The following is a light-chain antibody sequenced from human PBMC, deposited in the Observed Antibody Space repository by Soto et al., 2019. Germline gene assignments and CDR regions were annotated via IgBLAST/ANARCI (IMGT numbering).Light chain of an antibody. CDR1: SSNIGSNT. V-gene: IGLV1-44*01. J-gene: IGLJ1*01. Sequence: QSVLTQPPSASGTPGQRVTISCSGSSSNIGSNTVHWYQQLPGTAPKVLIYSNDQRPSGVPDRFSGSKSGTSASLAISGLQSEDEADYYWAAWDESLNGDVFGTGTKLTVL. CDR2: SND. CDR3: AAWDESLNGDV.